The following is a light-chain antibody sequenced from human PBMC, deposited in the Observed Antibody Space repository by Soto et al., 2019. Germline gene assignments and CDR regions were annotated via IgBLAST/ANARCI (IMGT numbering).Light chain of an antibody. V-gene: IGKV1-5*03. CDR3: QQYNGYWT. Sequence: GDRVTITCRASQSISGSLAWYQQKPGKAPKLLIYEASNIKSGVPSRFSGSGSGTEYTLTISSLQPDDVASYYCQQYNGYWTFGQGTKVEI. CDR1: QSISGS. CDR2: EAS. J-gene: IGKJ1*01.